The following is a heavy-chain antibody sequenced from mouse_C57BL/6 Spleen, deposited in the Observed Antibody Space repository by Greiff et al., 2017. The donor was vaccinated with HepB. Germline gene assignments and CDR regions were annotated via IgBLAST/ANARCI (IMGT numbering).Heavy chain of an antibody. CDR3: ARDELMDSNYFEY. CDR2: IDPNSGGT. D-gene: IGHD2-5*01. V-gene: IGHV1-72*01. Sequence: VQLQQSGAELVKPGASVKLSCKASGYTFTSYWMHWVKQRPGRGLEWIGRIDPNSGGTKYNEKFKSKATLTVDTPSSTAYMQLSSLTSEDSAVYYSARDELMDSNYFEYWGQGTTLTVSS. J-gene: IGHJ2*01. CDR1: GYTFTSYW.